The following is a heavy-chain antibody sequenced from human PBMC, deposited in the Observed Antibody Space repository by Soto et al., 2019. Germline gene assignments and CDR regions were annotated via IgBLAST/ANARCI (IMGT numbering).Heavy chain of an antibody. D-gene: IGHD6-19*01. Sequence: SETLSLTCTVSGGSISSYYWSWIRQPPGKGLEWIGYIYYSGSTNYNPSLKSRVTISVDTSKNQFSLKLSSVTAADTAVYDCAHYSSGRAFDIWGQGTRVTVSS. CDR3: AHYSSGRAFDI. CDR1: GGSISSYY. J-gene: IGHJ3*02. V-gene: IGHV4-59*08. CDR2: IYYSGST.